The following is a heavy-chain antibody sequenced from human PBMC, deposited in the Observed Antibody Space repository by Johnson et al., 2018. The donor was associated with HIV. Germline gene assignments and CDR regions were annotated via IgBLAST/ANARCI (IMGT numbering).Heavy chain of an antibody. CDR1: GFTVSHNY. CDR3: AKAQAGSGAAFDI. J-gene: IGHJ3*02. D-gene: IGHD6-13*01. CDR2: IYSGGST. Sequence: MLLVESGGGVVQPGGSLRLSCAASGFTVSHNYMSWVRQAPGEGLEWVSVIYSGGSTYYADSVKGRFTISRDNSKNTVYLQMNSLRVEDTAGYYCAKAQAGSGAAFDILGQGTMVSVSS. V-gene: IGHV3-53*01.